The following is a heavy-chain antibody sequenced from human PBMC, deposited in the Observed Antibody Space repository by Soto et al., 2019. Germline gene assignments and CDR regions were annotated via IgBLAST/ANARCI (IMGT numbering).Heavy chain of an antibody. J-gene: IGHJ6*02. CDR3: ARWKFEVFSLRSYHYPMNV. CDR1: GGSFSGYSHF. D-gene: IGHD1-1*01. V-gene: IGHV4-34*01. Sequence: SETLSLTCAVYGGSFSGYSHFWGWIRQPPGKGLEWIGEIDYSGSTTYNPSLKSRVTISIDTSKNQFSLKVDSVSAADTAVYYCARWKFEVFSLRSYHYPMNVPFQPTTVT. CDR2: IDYSGST.